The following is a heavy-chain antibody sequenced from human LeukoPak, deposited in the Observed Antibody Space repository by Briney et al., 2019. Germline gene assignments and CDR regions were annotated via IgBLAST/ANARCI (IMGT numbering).Heavy chain of an antibody. CDR3: ARGLMVSGTYHGDGTAY. V-gene: IGHV1-18*01. J-gene: IGHJ4*02. Sequence: GASVKVSCKASGYTFTNYDINWVRQAPGQGLEWMGWISTYQGNTNYAQKLQGRVTMTTDTSTNTAYMELRSLRSGDTAVYYCARGLMVSGTYHGDGTAYWGQGTLVTVSS. D-gene: IGHD1-26*01. CDR2: ISTYQGNT. CDR1: GYTFTNYD.